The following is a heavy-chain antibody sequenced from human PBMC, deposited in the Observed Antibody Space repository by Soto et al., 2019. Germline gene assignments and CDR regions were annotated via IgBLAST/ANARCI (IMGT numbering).Heavy chain of an antibody. CDR2: ISGSGGST. D-gene: IGHD3-10*01. J-gene: IGHJ4*02. CDR3: AKGRGMSYFDY. CDR1: GFTFWSYD. Sequence: GGSLRLSCAASGFTFWSYDMSWVRQAPGKGLEWVSVISGSGGSTYYADSVKGRFTISRDDSKNTLYLQMNSLRAEDTAVYYCAKGRGMSYFDYWGQGTLVTVSS. V-gene: IGHV3-23*01.